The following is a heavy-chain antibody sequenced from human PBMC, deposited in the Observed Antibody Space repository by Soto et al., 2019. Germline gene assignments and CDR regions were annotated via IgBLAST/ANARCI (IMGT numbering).Heavy chain of an antibody. CDR3: ARSSSSWSHY. CDR1: GVTLTASA. Sequence: PGGSLRLSCATSGVTLTASAMAGVRQAPGKGLEWVSGISDTGGGTYYADSVKGRFTISRDTSKNTLYLQMDSLRAEDTAVYYCARSSSSWSHYWGQGSLVTVSS. D-gene: IGHD2-2*01. CDR2: ISDTGGGT. V-gene: IGHV3-23*01. J-gene: IGHJ4*02.